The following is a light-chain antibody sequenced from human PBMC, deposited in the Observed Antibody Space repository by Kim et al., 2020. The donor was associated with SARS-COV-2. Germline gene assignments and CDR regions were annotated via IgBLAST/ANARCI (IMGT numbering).Light chain of an antibody. CDR1: SSDIGNSIY. CDR3: SSYAGSNTLV. CDR2: EVT. J-gene: IGLJ3*02. V-gene: IGLV2-8*01. Sequence: GQSVTISCAGTSSDIGNSIYVSWYQQQPGKAPKLMIYEVTKRPAGVPDRFSGSKSGNTASLTVSGLQAEDEADYYCSSYAGSNTLVFGGGTQLTVL.